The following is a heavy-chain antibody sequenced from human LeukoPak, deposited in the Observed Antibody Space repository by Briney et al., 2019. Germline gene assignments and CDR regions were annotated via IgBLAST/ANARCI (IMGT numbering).Heavy chain of an antibody. V-gene: IGHV1-69*04. Sequence: ASVKVSCKASGGTFSSYAISWVRQAPGQGLEWMGRIIPILGIANYARKFQGRVTITADKSTSTAYMELSSLRSEDTAVYYCARYRVAQYYFDYWGQGTLVTVSS. CDR2: IIPILGIA. J-gene: IGHJ4*02. CDR1: GGTFSSYA. D-gene: IGHD1-14*01. CDR3: ARYRVAQYYFDY.